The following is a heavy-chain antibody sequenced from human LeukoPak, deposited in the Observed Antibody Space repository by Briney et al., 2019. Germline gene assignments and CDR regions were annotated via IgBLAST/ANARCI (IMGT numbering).Heavy chain of an antibody. CDR2: IYYSGST. V-gene: IGHV4-39*07. Sequence: SETLSLTCTVSGGSVSRSPYYWGWIRQPPGKGLEWIGNIYYSGSTYYNPSLKSRVTISVDTSKNQFSLKVTSVTAADTAVYYCARESGRWYYDILTGYSDSFDIWGQGTMVTVSS. D-gene: IGHD3-9*01. CDR1: GGSVSRSPYY. J-gene: IGHJ3*02. CDR3: ARESGRWYYDILTGYSDSFDI.